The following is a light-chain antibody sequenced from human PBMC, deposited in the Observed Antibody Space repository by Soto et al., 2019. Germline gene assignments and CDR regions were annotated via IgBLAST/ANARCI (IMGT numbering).Light chain of an antibody. CDR1: SSNIGANP. J-gene: IGLJ2*01. CDR2: NND. Sequence: QPVLTQPPSASGTPGQRVTISCSGSSSNIGANPISWYQQLPGTAPKLHIYNNDQRPSGVPDRFSASRSGTSASLAISGLRSEDEADYYCEAWVDSLYGALFGGGTKLTVL. V-gene: IGLV1-44*01. CDR3: EAWVDSLYGAL.